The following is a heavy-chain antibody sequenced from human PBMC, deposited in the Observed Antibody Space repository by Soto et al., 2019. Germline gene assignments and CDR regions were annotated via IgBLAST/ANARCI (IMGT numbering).Heavy chain of an antibody. D-gene: IGHD3-22*01. CDR3: ASFYYYDSSGFEYFQH. CDR1: GGTFSSYT. V-gene: IGHV1-69*02. J-gene: IGHJ1*01. CDR2: IIPILGIA. Sequence: SVKVSCKASGGTFSSYTISWVRQAPGQGLEWMGRIIPILGIANYAQKFQGRVTITADKSTSTAYMELSSLRSEDTVVYYFASFYYYDSSGFEYFQHWGQGTLVTVSS.